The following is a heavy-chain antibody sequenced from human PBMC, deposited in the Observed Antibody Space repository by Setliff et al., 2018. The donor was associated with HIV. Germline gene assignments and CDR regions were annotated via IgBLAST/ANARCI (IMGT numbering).Heavy chain of an antibody. J-gene: IGHJ5*02. CDR3: AREGARHYGSGRYHSWFDP. CDR1: GGSISSGNYY. V-gene: IGHV4-31*03. CDR2: IDSSGNT. D-gene: IGHD3-10*01. Sequence: PSETLSLTCTVSGGSISSGNYYWSWIRQHPVKGLEWIGYIDSSGNTYYKSSLRSRVTMSVDTSKNQFSLKLSSVTAADTAVYYCAREGARHYGSGRYHSWFDPWGQGTQVTVSS.